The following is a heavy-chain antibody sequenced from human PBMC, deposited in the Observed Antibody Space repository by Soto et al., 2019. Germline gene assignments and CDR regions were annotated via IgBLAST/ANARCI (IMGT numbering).Heavy chain of an antibody. D-gene: IGHD3-3*01. Sequence: QVQLVQSGAEVKKPGASVKVSCKSSGYRFETYAMSWVRQAPGQGLEWMGWTSAYNIDTFYAEKFQDRVSMTTDTSTGTAYMGLRGLSSDDTAVYYCARGHGVIIGAMDVW. J-gene: IGHJ6*03. V-gene: IGHV1-18*01. CDR2: TSAYNIDT. CDR1: GYRFETYA. CDR3: ARGHGVIIGAMDV.